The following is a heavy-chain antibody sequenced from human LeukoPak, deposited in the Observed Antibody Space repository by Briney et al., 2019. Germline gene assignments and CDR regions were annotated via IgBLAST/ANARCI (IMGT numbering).Heavy chain of an antibody. D-gene: IGHD3-22*01. CDR3: ARGQYDSGGYHYGIRAFYFDY. Sequence: ETLSLTCGVYGESFSGDFWTWLRQAPGKGLEWIGEINHSGRTDYRPSLTSRVTISVDTSMNQFSLKLRSVTAADTAMYYCARGQYDSGGYHYGIRAFYFDYWGQGILVTVSS. CDR2: INHSGRT. CDR1: GESFSGDF. V-gene: IGHV4-34*01. J-gene: IGHJ4*02.